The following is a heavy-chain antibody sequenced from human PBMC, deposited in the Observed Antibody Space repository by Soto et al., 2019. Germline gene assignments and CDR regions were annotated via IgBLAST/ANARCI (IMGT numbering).Heavy chain of an antibody. CDR1: GYTFTSYY. D-gene: IGHD2-15*01. CDR2: IKPSGGST. CDR3: ARTTRGYCSGGSCYAGKKNWFDP. V-gene: IGHV1-46*01. Sequence: ASVKVSCKASGYTFTSYYMHWVRQAPGQGLEWMGIIKPSGGSTGYAQKFQGRVTMTRDTSTSTVYMELSSLRSEDTAVYYCARTTRGYCSGGSCYAGKKNWFDPWGQGTLVTVSS. J-gene: IGHJ5*02.